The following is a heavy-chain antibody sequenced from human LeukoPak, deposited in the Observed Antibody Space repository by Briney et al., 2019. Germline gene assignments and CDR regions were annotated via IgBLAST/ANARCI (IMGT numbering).Heavy chain of an antibody. V-gene: IGHV3-23*01. Sequence: GGSLRLSCAASGFTFSSYAMSWVRQAPGKGLEWVSAISGSGGSTYYADSVKGRFTISRDNSKNTLYLQMNSLRAEDTAVYYCARVRRYYYDSSGYPYNWFDPWGQGTLVTVSS. CDR2: ISGSGGST. D-gene: IGHD3-22*01. CDR1: GFTFSSYA. J-gene: IGHJ5*02. CDR3: ARVRRYYYDSSGYPYNWFDP.